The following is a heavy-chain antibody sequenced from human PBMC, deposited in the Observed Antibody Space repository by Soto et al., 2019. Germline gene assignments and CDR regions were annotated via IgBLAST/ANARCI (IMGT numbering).Heavy chain of an antibody. D-gene: IGHD4-17*01. J-gene: IGHJ4*02. Sequence: PSETLSLTCTVSGGSFSSSNDYWVWIRQPPGKGLEWVGSFYYSGSTHYNPSLKSRLTVSVDTSKNQFSLKVSSVTAADTAVYYCVRQFSVYGDYGRYFAFWGQGTLVTVSS. V-gene: IGHV4-39*01. CDR2: FYYSGST. CDR1: GGSFSSSNDY. CDR3: VRQFSVYGDYGRYFAF.